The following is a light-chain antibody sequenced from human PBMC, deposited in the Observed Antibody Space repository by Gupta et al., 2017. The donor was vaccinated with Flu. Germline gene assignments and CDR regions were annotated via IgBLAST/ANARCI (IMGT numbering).Light chain of an antibody. Sequence: ERATLSCRASQSVSSYLAWYQQRPGQAPRLLIYEASNRAPGVPARCSGSGSGTDFTLTISSLEPEDFAGYYCHQSINWPPYTFGQGTKLEIK. CDR1: QSVSSY. CDR3: HQSINWPPYT. V-gene: IGKV3-11*01. CDR2: EAS. J-gene: IGKJ2*01.